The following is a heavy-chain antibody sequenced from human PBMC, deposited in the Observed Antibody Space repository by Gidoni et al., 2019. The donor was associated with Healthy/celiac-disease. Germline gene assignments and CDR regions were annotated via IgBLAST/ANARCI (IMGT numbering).Heavy chain of an antibody. CDR2: ISGIGGST. Sequence: EVQLLESGGGLVQPGGFLRLSCAASGFTFSSNAMRWVRQAPGRGLEWVSAISGIGGSTYYADSVKGRFTISRDNSKNTLYLQMNSLRAEDTAVYYCAKRGASAEVYWGQGTLVTVSS. J-gene: IGHJ4*02. CDR3: AKRGASAEVY. D-gene: IGHD3-16*01. CDR1: GFTFSSNA. V-gene: IGHV3-23*01.